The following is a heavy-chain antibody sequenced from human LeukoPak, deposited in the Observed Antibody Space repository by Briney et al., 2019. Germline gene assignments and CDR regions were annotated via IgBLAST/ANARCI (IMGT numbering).Heavy chain of an antibody. CDR3: ARDSYYGSGKERFDY. J-gene: IGHJ4*02. Sequence: GGSLRLSCAASGFTFSSYSMNWVRQAPGKGLEWVSYISSSSSTIHYADSVKGRFTISRDNSKNTLYLQTNSLRAEDTAVYYCARDSYYGSGKERFDYWGQGTLVTVSS. D-gene: IGHD3-10*01. CDR1: GFTFSSYS. V-gene: IGHV3-48*01. CDR2: ISSSSSTI.